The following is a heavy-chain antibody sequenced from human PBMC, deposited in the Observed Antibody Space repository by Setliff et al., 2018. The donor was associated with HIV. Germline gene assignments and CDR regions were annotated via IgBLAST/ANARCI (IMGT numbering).Heavy chain of an antibody. Sequence: ASVKVSCKASGYNFNDYGISWVRQAPGQGLEWMGWISPYHRNTNYAQKFKGRVTMTTEISTSTAYMELRSLRSDDTAVYYCARDRVGAKDYYYMDVWGKGTTVTVSS. CDR1: GYNFNDYG. CDR3: ARDRVGAKDYYYMDV. V-gene: IGHV1-18*01. CDR2: ISPYHRNT. D-gene: IGHD1-26*01. J-gene: IGHJ6*03.